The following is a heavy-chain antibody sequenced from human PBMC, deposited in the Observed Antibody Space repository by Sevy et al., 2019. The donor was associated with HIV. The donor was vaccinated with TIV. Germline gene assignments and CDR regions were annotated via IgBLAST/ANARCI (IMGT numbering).Heavy chain of an antibody. D-gene: IGHD3-22*01. CDR3: ARDALYFYDGSGHYYLDF. CDR2: ISYDGTNK. V-gene: IGHV3-30*04. CDR1: GFTFSSYA. J-gene: IGHJ4*02. Sequence: GGSLRLSCAASGFTFSSYAMHWVRQAPGKGLEWVAVISYDGTNKFYSDSVKGRFTISRDNSKNTLYVQMNSLRAEDTAVYYCARDALYFYDGSGHYYLDFWGQGTLVTVSS.